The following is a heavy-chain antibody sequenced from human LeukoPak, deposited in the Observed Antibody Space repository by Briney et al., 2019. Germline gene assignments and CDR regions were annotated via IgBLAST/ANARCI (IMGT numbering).Heavy chain of an antibody. CDR1: GVSISTYY. J-gene: IGHJ4*02. CDR2: FSYSGST. CDR3: ARMYSGTSYYFDY. D-gene: IGHD1-26*01. Sequence: SETLSLTCSVSGVSISTYYWIWIRQPTAKGLECMGFFSYSGSTKYNPSLKSRVTMSVDTSKNQFSLKLSSVTAADTAVYYCARMYSGTSYYFDYWGQGTLVTVSS. V-gene: IGHV4-59*01.